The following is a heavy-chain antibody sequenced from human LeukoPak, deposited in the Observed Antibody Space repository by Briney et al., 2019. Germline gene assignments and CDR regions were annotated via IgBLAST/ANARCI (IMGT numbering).Heavy chain of an antibody. CDR3: ARDPQYSSSHDY. V-gene: IGHV3-21*01. Sequence: GGSLRLSCAGSAFTFSSCSMNWVRQAPGKGLEWISSISSSSSYIYYADSVKDRFTISRDNAKNSLYLQMNSLRAEDTAVYYCARDPQYSSSHDYWGQGTLVTVSS. D-gene: IGHD6-6*01. J-gene: IGHJ4*02. CDR2: ISSSSSYI. CDR1: AFTFSSCS.